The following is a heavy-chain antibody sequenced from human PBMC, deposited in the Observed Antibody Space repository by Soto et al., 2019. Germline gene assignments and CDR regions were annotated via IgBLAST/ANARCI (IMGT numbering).Heavy chain of an antibody. CDR3: ARSGDCSGGSCYAISGNAFDI. J-gene: IGHJ3*02. CDR1: GGSFRGYY. Sequence: QVQLQQWGAGLLKPWETLSLTCAVCGGSFRGYYWSWIRQPPGKGLEWMGEVSHSGSTKYNQSLKSRVTISVDTSKNQFSLKLSSVTAADTAVYYCARSGDCSGGSCYAISGNAFDIWGQGTMVTVSS. V-gene: IGHV4-34*01. D-gene: IGHD2-15*01. CDR2: VSHSGST.